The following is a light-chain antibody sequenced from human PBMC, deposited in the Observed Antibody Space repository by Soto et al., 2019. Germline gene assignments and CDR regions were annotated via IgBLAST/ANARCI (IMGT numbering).Light chain of an antibody. J-gene: IGLJ1*01. CDR2: EVT. V-gene: IGLV2-14*01. CDR3: SSYASSGGHNYV. Sequence: QSALAQPASMSLSPGHSITISCTGTSNDIGGCDSVSWYQQSPGKVPRLIIYEVTNRPSGISNRFSGSKSGNTASLTISGLQAEDEAVYFCSSYASSGGHNYVFATGTKVTVL. CDR1: SNDIGGCDS.